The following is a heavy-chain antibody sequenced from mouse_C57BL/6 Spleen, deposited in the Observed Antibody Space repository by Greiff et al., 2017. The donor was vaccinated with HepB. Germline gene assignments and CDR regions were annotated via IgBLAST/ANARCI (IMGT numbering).Heavy chain of an antibody. J-gene: IGHJ3*01. CDR3: ARVEERDPWFAY. D-gene: IGHD3-3*01. V-gene: IGHV5-4*01. Sequence: EVQGVESGGGLVKPGGSLKLSCAASGFTFSSYAMSWVRQTPEKRLEWVATISDGGSYTYYPDNVKGRFTISRDNAKNNLYLQMSHLKSEDTAMYYCARVEERDPWFAYWGQGTLVTVSA. CDR1: GFTFSSYA. CDR2: ISDGGSYT.